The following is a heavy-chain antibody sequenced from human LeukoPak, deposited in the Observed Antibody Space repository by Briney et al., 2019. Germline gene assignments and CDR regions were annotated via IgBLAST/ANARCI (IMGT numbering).Heavy chain of an antibody. Sequence: QAGGSLRLSCAASGFTFSSYGMHWVRQAPVKGLEWVAVIWYDGSNKYYADSVKGRFTISRDNSKNTLYLQMNSLRAEDTAVYYCARERDDYGDYGWFDPWGQGTLVTVSS. D-gene: IGHD4-17*01. V-gene: IGHV3-33*01. J-gene: IGHJ5*02. CDR2: IWYDGSNK. CDR3: ARERDDYGDYGWFDP. CDR1: GFTFSSYG.